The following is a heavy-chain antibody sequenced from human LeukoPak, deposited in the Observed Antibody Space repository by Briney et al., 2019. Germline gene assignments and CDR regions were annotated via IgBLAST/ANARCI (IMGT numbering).Heavy chain of an antibody. J-gene: IGHJ4*02. CDR1: GGSISSYY. V-gene: IGHV4-59*01. Sequence: SETLSLTCTVSGGSISSYYWSWIRQPPGKGLEWIGYIYYSGSTNYNPSLKSRVTISVDTSKNQFSLKLSSVTAADTAVYYCARSLRSSRITMVWENYYFDYWGQGTLVTVSS. CDR2: IYYSGST. D-gene: IGHD3-10*01. CDR3: ARSLRSSRITMVWENYYFDY.